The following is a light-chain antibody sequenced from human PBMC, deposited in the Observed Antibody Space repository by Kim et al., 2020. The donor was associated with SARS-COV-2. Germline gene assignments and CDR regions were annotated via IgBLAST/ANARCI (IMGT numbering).Light chain of an antibody. CDR2: GKN. V-gene: IGLV3-19*01. CDR1: SLRSYY. CDR3: NSRDSNDNVL. J-gene: IGLJ2*01. Sequence: SSELTQDPAVSVALGHTVRITCQGDSLRSYYATWYQQKPGQAPIVVIYGKNNRPSGIPDRFSGSSSGNTASLTITGTQAGDEADYYCNSRDSNDNVLFGG.